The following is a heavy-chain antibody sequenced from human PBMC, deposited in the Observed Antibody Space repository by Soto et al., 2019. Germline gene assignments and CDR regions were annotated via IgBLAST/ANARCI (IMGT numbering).Heavy chain of an antibody. CDR1: GFTFSSHS. CDR3: ARDNPSGYGDC. J-gene: IGHJ4*02. V-gene: IGHV3-48*01. Sequence: EVQLVESGGGLVKPGGSLRLSCAASGFTFSSHSMNWVRQAPGKGLEWVSYISSSSSTIYYADSVKGRFTISRDNAKNSLSLQMNSLRAEDSAVYYCARDNPSGYGDCWGQGNLVTVSS. CDR2: ISSSSSTI. D-gene: IGHD5-12*01.